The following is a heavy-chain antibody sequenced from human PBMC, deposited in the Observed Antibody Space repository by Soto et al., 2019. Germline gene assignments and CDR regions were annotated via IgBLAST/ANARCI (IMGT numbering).Heavy chain of an antibody. J-gene: IGHJ3*02. V-gene: IGHV1-3*01. D-gene: IGHD1-1*01. CDR1: GYTFTSYA. CDR3: ARDENGKRKDAFDI. Sequence: ASVKVSCKASGYTFTSYAMHWVRQAPGQRLEWMGWINAGNGNTKYSQKFQGRVTITRDTSASTAYMELSSLRSEDTAVYYCARDENGKRKDAFDIWGQGTMVTVSS. CDR2: INAGNGNT.